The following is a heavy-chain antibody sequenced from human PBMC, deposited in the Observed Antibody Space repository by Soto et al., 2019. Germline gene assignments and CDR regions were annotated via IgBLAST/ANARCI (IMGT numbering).Heavy chain of an antibody. CDR2: ISSNGGST. V-gene: IGHV3-64D*06. D-gene: IGHD4-17*01. CDR3: ARDRDYGDYVAYYFDY. J-gene: IGHJ4*02. Sequence: PVQPLEYVSAISSNGGSTYYADSVKGRFTISRDNSKNTLYLQMSSLRAEDTAVYYCARDRDYGDYVAYYFDYWGQGTLVTVSS.